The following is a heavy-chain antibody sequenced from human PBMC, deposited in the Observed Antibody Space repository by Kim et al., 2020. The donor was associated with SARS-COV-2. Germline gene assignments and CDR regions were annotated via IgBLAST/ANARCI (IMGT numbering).Heavy chain of an antibody. CDR3: ARSYGMDV. Sequence: GGSTYYGDSLKGRFTISRDNSKNTLSLQMNSLRAEDTAVYYCARSYGMDVWGQGTTVTVSS. J-gene: IGHJ6*02. V-gene: IGHV3-23*01. CDR2: GGST.